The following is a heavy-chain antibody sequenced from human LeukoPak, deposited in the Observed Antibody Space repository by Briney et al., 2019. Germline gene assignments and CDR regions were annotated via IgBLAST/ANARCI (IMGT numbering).Heavy chain of an antibody. CDR1: GGTFSSYA. CDR3: ATYCPNSNGFDY. CDR2: IIPILGTA. Sequence: SVKVSCKASGGTFSSYAISWVRQAPGQGLEWMGGIIPILGTANYAQKFQGRVTITTDESTSTAYMELSSLRSEDTAVYYCATYCPNSNGFDYWGQGTLVTVSS. J-gene: IGHJ4*02. D-gene: IGHD2-8*02. V-gene: IGHV1-69*05.